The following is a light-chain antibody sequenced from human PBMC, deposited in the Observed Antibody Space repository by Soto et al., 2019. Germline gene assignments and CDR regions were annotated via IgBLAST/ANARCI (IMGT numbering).Light chain of an antibody. J-gene: IGKJ4*01. CDR2: DAS. V-gene: IGKV3-11*01. CDR1: QSANTY. CDR3: QQCAIWPLT. Sequence: EIVLTQSPATLSLSPGESATLSCRASQSANTYLAWCQHKPGQVPRLLIYDASNRASGIPTRFSGSGSGTDFTLTISSLEPEDFAVYYCQQCAIWPLTFGGGTKVEIK.